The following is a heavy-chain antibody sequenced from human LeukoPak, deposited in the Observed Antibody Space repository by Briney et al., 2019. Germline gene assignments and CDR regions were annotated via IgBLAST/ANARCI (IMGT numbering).Heavy chain of an antibody. CDR2: IYYSGST. CDR3: ARGGTVRNGMDV. CDR1: GGSISSYY. V-gene: IGHV4-59*01. J-gene: IGHJ6*02. Sequence: SETLSLTCTVSGGSISSYYWSWIRQPPGKGLEWIGYIYYSGSTNYNPSLKSRVTISVDTSRNQFSLKLSSVTAADTAVYYCARGGTVRNGMDVWGQGTAVTVSS. D-gene: IGHD1-26*01.